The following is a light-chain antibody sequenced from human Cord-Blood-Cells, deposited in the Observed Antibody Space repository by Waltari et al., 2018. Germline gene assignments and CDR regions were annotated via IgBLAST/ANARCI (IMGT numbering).Light chain of an antibody. V-gene: IGKV4-1*01. CDR1: QSVLYSSNNKNY. J-gene: IGKJ2*01. CDR3: QQYYSTPYT. CDR2: WAS. Sequence: DIVMTQSPDSLAVSLGERATIHCKSSQSVLYSSNNKNYLAWYQQKPGQPPKLLIYWASTQESGVPDRFSGSGSGTDFTLTISSLQAEDVAVYYCQQYYSTPYTFGQGTKLEIK.